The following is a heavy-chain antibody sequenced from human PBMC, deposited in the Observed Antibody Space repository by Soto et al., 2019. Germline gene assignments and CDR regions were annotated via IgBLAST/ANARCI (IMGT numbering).Heavy chain of an antibody. D-gene: IGHD6-13*01. J-gene: IGHJ5*02. CDR2: INAGNGNT. CDR1: GYTFTSYA. Sequence: ASVKVSCKASGYTFTSYAMHGVRQAPGQRLEWMGWINAGNGNTKYSQKFQGRVTITRDTSASTAYMELSSLRSEDTAVYYCARDRIAAAPQADWFDPWGQGTLVTVSS. CDR3: ARDRIAAAPQADWFDP. V-gene: IGHV1-3*01.